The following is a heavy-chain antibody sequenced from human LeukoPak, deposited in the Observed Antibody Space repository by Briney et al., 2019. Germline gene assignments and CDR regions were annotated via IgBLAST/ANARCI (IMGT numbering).Heavy chain of an antibody. CDR1: GGSISSYY. V-gene: IGHV4-59*08. Sequence: PSETLSLTCTVSGGSISSYYWSWIRQPPGKGLEWIGYIYYSGSTNYNPSLKSRVTISVDTSKNQFSLKLSSVTAADTAVYYCARLAVGTGTTGFEYWGQGTLVTVSS. CDR2: IYYSGST. CDR3: ARLAVGTGTTGFEY. J-gene: IGHJ4*02. D-gene: IGHD1-1*01.